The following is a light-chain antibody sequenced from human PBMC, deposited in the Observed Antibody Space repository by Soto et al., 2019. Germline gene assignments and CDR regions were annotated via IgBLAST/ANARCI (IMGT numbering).Light chain of an antibody. J-gene: IGKJ1*01. CDR2: GAS. V-gene: IGKV3-20*01. CDR3: QQYGSSLTWT. CDR1: QTVRSSS. Sequence: VLSQSPGALSLSPGERATLSCMAIQTVRSSSLAWYQQKPGQAPRLLIFGASTRAAGFPDRFSGSGSGTDFTLTISRLEPEDFAVYYCQQYGSSLTWTFGQGTKVDIK.